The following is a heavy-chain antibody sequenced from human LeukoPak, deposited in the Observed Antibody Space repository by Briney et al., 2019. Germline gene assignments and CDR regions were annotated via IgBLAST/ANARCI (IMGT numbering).Heavy chain of an antibody. Sequence: GESLKISCKGSGYKFTSSWICWVRQLPGNRLKWLEIIYPGDSDTRYSPSFQVQVTISAHKSINTDYLQWSLRASDSAMYYCTRRTDGYYFDSWGQGTLVTVFS. CDR2: IYPGDSDT. CDR1: GYKFTSSW. CDR3: TRRTDGYYFDS. D-gene: IGHD5-24*01. J-gene: IGHJ4*02. V-gene: IGHV5-51*01.